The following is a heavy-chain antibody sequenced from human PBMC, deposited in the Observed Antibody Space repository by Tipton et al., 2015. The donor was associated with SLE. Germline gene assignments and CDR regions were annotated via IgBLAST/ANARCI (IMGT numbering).Heavy chain of an antibody. CDR2: ISGSGGST. Sequence: LRLSCAASGFTFSSYSMSWVRQAPGKGLEWVSVISGSGGSTNYNPSLKSRVTISVDTSKNQFSLKLSSVTAADTAVYYCASGEGTPFDYWGQGTLVTVSS. CDR1: GFTFSSYS. D-gene: IGHD3-10*01. J-gene: IGHJ4*02. CDR3: ASGEGTPFDY. V-gene: IGHV4-34*01.